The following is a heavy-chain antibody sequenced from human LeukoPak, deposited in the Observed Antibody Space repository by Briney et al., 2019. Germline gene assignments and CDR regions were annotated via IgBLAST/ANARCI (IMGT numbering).Heavy chain of an antibody. J-gene: IGHJ4*02. V-gene: IGHV4-34*01. CDR3: ARHPNSGWTYYFDF. CDR1: SGYLSGHY. Sequence: PSVTGAVYSGYLSGHYWSKIRQAPGKGLEWIGDINHSGSTSHNPSLESRVSISVETSKNQFSLSLSSVTAADTAVYYCARHPNSGWTYYFDFWGQGTLVIVSS. CDR2: INHSGST. D-gene: IGHD6-19*01.